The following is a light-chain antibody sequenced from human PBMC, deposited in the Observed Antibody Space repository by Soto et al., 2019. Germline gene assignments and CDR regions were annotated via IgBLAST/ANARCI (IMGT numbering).Light chain of an antibody. CDR1: QSVSSN. CDR2: GAS. CDR3: QQYNNWRLT. V-gene: IGKV3-15*01. J-gene: IGKJ4*01. Sequence: EIVMTQSPATLSVSPGERATLSCRASQSVSSNLAWYQQKPGQAPRLLIYGASTRATGLPARFSGSGSGTEFTLTISSLQSEDFAVYYCQQYNNWRLTFGGGTKVEIK.